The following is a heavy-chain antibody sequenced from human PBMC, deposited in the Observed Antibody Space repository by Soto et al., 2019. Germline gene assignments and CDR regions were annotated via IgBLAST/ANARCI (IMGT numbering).Heavy chain of an antibody. D-gene: IGHD6-6*01. J-gene: IGHJ4*02. CDR2: IWYDGSNK. CDR3: ARDGKQLGMRFDY. CDR1: GFTFSSYG. V-gene: IGHV3-33*08. Sequence: QVQLVESGGGVVQPGRSLRLSCAASGFTFSSYGMHWVRQAPGKGLEWVAVIWYDGSNKYYADSVKGRFTISRDNSKNTLYLQMNSLRGEDTAVYYCARDGKQLGMRFDYWGQGTLVTVSS.